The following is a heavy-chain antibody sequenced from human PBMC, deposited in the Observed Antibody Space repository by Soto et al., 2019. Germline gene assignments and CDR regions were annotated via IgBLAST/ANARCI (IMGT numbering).Heavy chain of an antibody. V-gene: IGHV4-30-2*01. CDR3: ARVPDY. CDR2: MYNSGST. CDR1: GGSISSGGYS. Sequence: QLQLQESGSGLVKPSQTLSLTCAVSGGSISSGGYSWSWIRQPPGKGLEWIGYMYNSGSTYNNPSLKRRVTRSMNRSKNQFSLKRSSVTAADTAVYYCARVPDYWGQGILVTVSS. J-gene: IGHJ4*02. D-gene: IGHD2-2*01.